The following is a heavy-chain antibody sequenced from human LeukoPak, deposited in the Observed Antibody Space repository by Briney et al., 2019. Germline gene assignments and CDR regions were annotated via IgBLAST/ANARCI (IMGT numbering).Heavy chain of an antibody. CDR1: GFTFSSYS. J-gene: IGHJ3*02. V-gene: IGHV3-21*01. CDR3: ARQKHYYDSSGYSI. D-gene: IGHD3-22*01. Sequence: GGSLRLSCTASGFTFSSYSMNWIRQAPGKGLEWVSSISSSSIYIYYADSLKGRFTVSRDNAKNSLYLQMNSLRAEDTAVYYCARQKHYYDSSGYSIWGQGTMVTVSS. CDR2: ISSSSIYI.